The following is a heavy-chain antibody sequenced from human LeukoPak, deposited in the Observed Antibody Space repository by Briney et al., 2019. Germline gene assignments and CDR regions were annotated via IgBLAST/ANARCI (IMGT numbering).Heavy chain of an antibody. Sequence: PSQTLSLTCTVSGGSISSGGYYWSWIRQHPGKGLEWIGYIYYSGSTYYNPSLKSRVTTSVDTSKNQFSLKLSSVTAADTAVYYCARSTGDVYDFWSGYGGNNWFDPWGQGTLVTVSS. D-gene: IGHD3-3*01. V-gene: IGHV4-31*03. J-gene: IGHJ5*02. CDR1: GGSISSGGYY. CDR2: IYYSGST. CDR3: ARSTGDVYDFWSGYGGNNWFDP.